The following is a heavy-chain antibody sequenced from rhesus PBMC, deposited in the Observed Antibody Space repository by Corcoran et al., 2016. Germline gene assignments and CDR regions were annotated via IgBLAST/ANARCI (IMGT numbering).Heavy chain of an antibody. CDR3: TRDGAAARFDY. J-gene: IGHJ4*01. D-gene: IGHD6-25*01. V-gene: IGHV3-100*02. CDR1: GFTFISYE. Sequence: DVQLVESGGGLVKPGGSLRLSCVASGFTFISYEMTWVRQAPGTGLEWVTVIIENVGTIYDADSVKGRFTISRDNAKNSLFLQMNSLRAEDTAVYYCTRDGAAARFDYWGQGVLVTVSS. CDR2: IIENVGTI.